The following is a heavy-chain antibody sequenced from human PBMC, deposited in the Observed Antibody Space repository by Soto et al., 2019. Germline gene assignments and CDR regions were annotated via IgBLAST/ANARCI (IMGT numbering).Heavy chain of an antibody. J-gene: IGHJ5*02. V-gene: IGHV2-5*02. CDR2: IYWDGDK. CDR3: AHRATMTIFGLIIDNGIWFVP. D-gene: IGHD3-3*01. CDR1: GFSLSTSGAA. Sequence: QINLIESGPTLVKPTQTLTLTCTFSGFSLSTSGAAVGWVRQPPGRALEWLALIYWDGDKRYNASLGNRLTITKDTSMNQVVITLTNVDPADTATYYCAHRATMTIFGLIIDNGIWFVPWGQGTRVIVSS.